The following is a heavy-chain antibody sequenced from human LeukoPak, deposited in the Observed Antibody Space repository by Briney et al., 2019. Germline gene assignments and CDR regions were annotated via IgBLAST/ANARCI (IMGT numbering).Heavy chain of an antibody. CDR1: GGSFSGYY. CDR3: ARVPYDFWSGYYDY. V-gene: IGHV4-34*01. D-gene: IGHD3-3*01. CDR2: INHSGST. Sequence: SETLSLTCAVYGGSFSGYYWSRIRQPPGKGLEWIGEINHSGSTNYNPSLKSRVTISVDTSKNQFSLKLSSVTAADTAVYYCARVPYDFWSGYYDYWGQGTLVTVSS. J-gene: IGHJ4*02.